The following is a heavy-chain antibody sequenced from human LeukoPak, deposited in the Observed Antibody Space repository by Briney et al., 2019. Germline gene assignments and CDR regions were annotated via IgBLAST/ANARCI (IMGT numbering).Heavy chain of an antibody. CDR2: IGGGGTE. Sequence: PGGSLRLSCAASGFSFSSSAMNWVRQAPGKGLEWVSGIGGGGTEYYADSVKGRFIISSDSSQNLVHLQMNSLTVEDTAVYYCARAQGALDYWGQGTLVTVSS. D-gene: IGHD1-26*01. CDR3: ARAQGALDY. CDR1: GFSFSSSA. V-gene: IGHV3-23*01. J-gene: IGHJ4*02.